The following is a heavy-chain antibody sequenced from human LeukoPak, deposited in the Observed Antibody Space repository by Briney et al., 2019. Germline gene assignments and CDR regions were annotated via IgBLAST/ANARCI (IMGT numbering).Heavy chain of an antibody. J-gene: IGHJ4*02. D-gene: IGHD3-16*02. CDR2: IYYSGST. Sequence: PSETLSLTCTVSGGSISGYYWSWIRQPPGKGLEWIGYIYYSGSTNYNPSLKSRVTISVDTSKNQFSLKLSSVTAADTAVYYCAREVEGLRLGELSFIFDYWGQGTLVTVSS. CDR3: AREVEGLRLGELSFIFDY. CDR1: GGSISGYY. V-gene: IGHV4-59*01.